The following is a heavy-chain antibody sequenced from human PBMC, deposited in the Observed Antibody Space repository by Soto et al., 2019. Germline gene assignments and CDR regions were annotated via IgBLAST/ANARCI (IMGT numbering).Heavy chain of an antibody. CDR3: ARDLGVATTTTSTPTDDY. V-gene: IGHV1-69*13. CDR2: IIPIFGTA. D-gene: IGHD5-12*01. Sequence: SVKVSCKVSGGTFSSYAISWVRQAPGQGLEWMGGIIPIFGTANYAQKFQGRVTITADESTSTAYMELSSLRSEDTAVYYCARDLGVATTTTSTPTDDYWGQGTLVTVSP. J-gene: IGHJ4*02. CDR1: GGTFSSYA.